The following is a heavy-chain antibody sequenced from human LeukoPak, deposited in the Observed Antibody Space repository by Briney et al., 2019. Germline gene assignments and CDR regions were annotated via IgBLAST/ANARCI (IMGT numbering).Heavy chain of an antibody. CDR2: ISYDGSNK. Sequence: GGSLRLSCAASGFTFSSYGMHWVRQAPGKGLEWVAVISYDGSNKYYADSVKGRFTISRDNSKNSLYLQMNSLRAEDTAVYYCARDTLRYFDWLPMGYYYYGMDVWGQGTTVTVSS. V-gene: IGHV3-30*03. J-gene: IGHJ6*02. D-gene: IGHD3-9*01. CDR3: ARDTLRYFDWLPMGYYYYGMDV. CDR1: GFTFSSYG.